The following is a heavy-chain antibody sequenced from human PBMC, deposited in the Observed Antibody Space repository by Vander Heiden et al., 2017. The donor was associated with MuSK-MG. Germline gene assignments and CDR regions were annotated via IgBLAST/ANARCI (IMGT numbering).Heavy chain of an antibody. J-gene: IGHJ6*02. Sequence: EVQLVESGGGLVKPGGSLRLSCAASGFTFSSYSMNWVRQAPGKGLEWVSAISSSSSYIYYAESVKGRVTISRDKAKNSLYRQMNSLRAEETAVYYCARAYYGAGSYDKANGMDVGGQGTTVTVYS. CDR2: ISSSSSYI. CDR3: ARAYYGAGSYDKANGMDV. D-gene: IGHD3-10*01. V-gene: IGHV3-21*01. CDR1: GFTFSSYS.